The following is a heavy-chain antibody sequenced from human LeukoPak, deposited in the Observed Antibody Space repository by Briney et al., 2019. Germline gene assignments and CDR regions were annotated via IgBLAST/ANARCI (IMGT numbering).Heavy chain of an antibody. Sequence: GESLQISCKGSGYSFTSYWIGWVGQVPGKGLEWMGIIYPGDSDTRYSPSFQGQVTISADKSISTAYLQWSSLKASDTAMYYCAGSAALIGGGWFDPWGQGTLVTVSS. CDR2: IYPGDSDT. D-gene: IGHD2-2*01. CDR1: GYSFTSYW. V-gene: IGHV5-51*01. CDR3: AGSAALIGGGWFDP. J-gene: IGHJ5*02.